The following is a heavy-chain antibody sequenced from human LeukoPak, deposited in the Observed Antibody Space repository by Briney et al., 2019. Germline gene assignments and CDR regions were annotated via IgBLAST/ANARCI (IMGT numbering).Heavy chain of an antibody. CDR3: TRSVVTTADFDY. D-gene: IGHD2-21*02. Sequence: GSLRLSCAGSGFTFSSYPMHWVRQAPGLGLELVAVISHYGNNQYYEDSVKGRFTISKDNSKSTLYLHLNIPRPEDTAVYYCTRSVVTTADFDYWGQGTLVTVSS. V-gene: IGHV3-30-3*01. J-gene: IGHJ4*02. CDR1: GFTFSSYP. CDR2: ISHYGNNQ.